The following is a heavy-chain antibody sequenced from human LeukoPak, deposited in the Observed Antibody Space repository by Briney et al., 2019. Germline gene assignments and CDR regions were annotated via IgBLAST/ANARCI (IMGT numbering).Heavy chain of an antibody. Sequence: GASVKVSCKASGYTFTSYGISGGRQAPGQGLEWMGWISAYNGNTNYAQKLQGRVTMTTDTSTSTAYMELRSLRSDDTAVYYCTRETAYDILTGYYYYYGMDVWGKGTTVTVSS. CDR1: GYTFTSYG. V-gene: IGHV1-18*04. D-gene: IGHD3-9*01. CDR2: ISAYNGNT. CDR3: TRETAYDILTGYYYYYGMDV. J-gene: IGHJ6*04.